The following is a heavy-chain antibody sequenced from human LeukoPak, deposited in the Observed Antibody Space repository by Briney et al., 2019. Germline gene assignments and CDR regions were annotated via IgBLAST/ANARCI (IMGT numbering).Heavy chain of an antibody. V-gene: IGHV3-9*01. CDR3: ATIPMDSSGWSNWFDP. CDR1: GFTFSTYW. D-gene: IGHD6-19*01. Sequence: QAGGSLRLSCAASGFTFSTYWMSWVRQAPGKGLEWVSGISWNSGSIGYADSVKGRFTISRDNAKNSLYLQMNSLRPEDTAVYYCATIPMDSSGWSNWFDPWGQGTLVTVSS. J-gene: IGHJ5*02. CDR2: ISWNSGSI.